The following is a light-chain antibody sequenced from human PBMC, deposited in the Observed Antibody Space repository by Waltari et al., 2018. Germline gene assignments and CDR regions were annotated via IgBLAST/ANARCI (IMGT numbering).Light chain of an antibody. CDR1: QSISSY. V-gene: IGKV1-39*01. CDR3: QQSYSTLRGT. Sequence: DIQMTQSPSSLSASVGDRVTITCRASQSISSYLNLYQQKPGKAPKLLIYAASSLQSGVPSRFSGSGSGTDFTLTISSLQPEDFATYYCQQSYSTLRGTFGQGTKVEIK. CDR2: AAS. J-gene: IGKJ1*01.